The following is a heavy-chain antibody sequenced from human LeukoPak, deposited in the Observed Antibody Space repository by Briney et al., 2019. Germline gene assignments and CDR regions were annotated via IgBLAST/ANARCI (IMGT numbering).Heavy chain of an antibody. CDR2: INHSGST. Sequence: GSLRLSCAASRFTLSNYWMSWVRQPRGKGLEWIGEINHSGSTNYNPSLKSRVTISVDTSKNQFSLKLSSVTAADTAVYYCASYGASGWYNYYFDYWGQGTLVTVSS. D-gene: IGHD6-19*01. V-gene: IGHV4-34*01. CDR3: ASYGASGWYNYYFDY. CDR1: RFTLSNYW. J-gene: IGHJ4*02.